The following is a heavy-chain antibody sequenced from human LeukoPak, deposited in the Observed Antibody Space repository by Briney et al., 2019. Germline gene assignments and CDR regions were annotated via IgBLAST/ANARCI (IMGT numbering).Heavy chain of an antibody. Sequence: GRSLRLSRAADSFSSTIHGMHWVRQAPGKGLEWVAIIWYDGSKTYYADSVKGRFTISRDNSKNTLYLQMNSLRAEDTAVYYCATDLWPSDYWGQGTQVTVSS. CDR2: IWYDGSKT. J-gene: IGHJ4*02. D-gene: IGHD3-10*01. CDR1: SFSSTIHG. V-gene: IGHV3-33*01. CDR3: ATDLWPSDY.